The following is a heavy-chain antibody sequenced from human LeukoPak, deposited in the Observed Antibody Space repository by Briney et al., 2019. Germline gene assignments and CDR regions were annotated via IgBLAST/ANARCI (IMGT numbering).Heavy chain of an antibody. V-gene: IGHV4-59*01. CDR3: ARVVVVVPAANALAFDI. CDR1: GGSISSYY. D-gene: IGHD2-2*01. CDR2: IYYSGST. Sequence: SETLSLTCTVSGGSISSYYWSWIRQPPGKGLEWIGYIYYSGSTNYNPSLKSRVTISVDTSKNQFSLKLSSVTAADTAVYYCARVVVVVPAANALAFDIWGQGTMVTVSS. J-gene: IGHJ3*02.